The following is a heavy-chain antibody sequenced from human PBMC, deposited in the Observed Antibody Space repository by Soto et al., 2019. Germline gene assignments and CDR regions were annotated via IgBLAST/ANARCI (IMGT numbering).Heavy chain of an antibody. J-gene: IGHJ3*02. Sequence: PSETLSLTCTVSGGSISSYYWSWIRQPAGKGLEWIGRIYTSGSTNYIPSLKSRVTMSVDTSKNQFSLKLSSVTAADTAVYYCARVGSDDSSGYYPNDAFDIWGQGTMVTVSS. D-gene: IGHD3-22*01. CDR1: GGSISSYY. V-gene: IGHV4-4*07. CDR3: ARVGSDDSSGYYPNDAFDI. CDR2: IYTSGST.